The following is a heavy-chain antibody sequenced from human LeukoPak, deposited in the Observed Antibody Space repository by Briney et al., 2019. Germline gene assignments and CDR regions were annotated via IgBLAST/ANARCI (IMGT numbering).Heavy chain of an antibody. D-gene: IGHD1-20*01. J-gene: IGHJ4*02. CDR1: GFTFSSYS. V-gene: IGHV3-23*01. CDR2: ISGSGGST. Sequence: PGGSLRLSCAASGFTFSSYSMNWVRQAPGKGLEWVSAISGSGGSTYYADSVKGRFTISRDNSKNTLYLQMNSLRAEDTAVYYCAKDRGITVDYWGQGTLVTVSS. CDR3: AKDRGITVDY.